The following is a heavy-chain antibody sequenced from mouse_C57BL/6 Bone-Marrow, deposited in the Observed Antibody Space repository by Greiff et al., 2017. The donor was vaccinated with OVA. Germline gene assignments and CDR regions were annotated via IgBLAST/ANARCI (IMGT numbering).Heavy chain of an antibody. Sequence: EVMLVESGGGLVKPGGSLKLSCAASGFTFSDYGMHWVRQAPEKGLEWVAYISSGSSTIYYADKVKGRFTISRDNAKNTLFLQMTSLRSEETAMYYCARRLYYFYYWGQGTTLTVSS. J-gene: IGHJ2*01. CDR3: ARRLYYFYY. CDR1: GFTFSDYG. V-gene: IGHV5-17*01. CDR2: ISSGSSTI.